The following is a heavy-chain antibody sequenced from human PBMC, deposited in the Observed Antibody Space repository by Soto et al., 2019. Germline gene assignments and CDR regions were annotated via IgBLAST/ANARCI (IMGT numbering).Heavy chain of an antibody. CDR3: ARDTSRGEYDY. Sequence: QVQLVQSGAEVKKPGASVKVSCKASGYTFTSYGISWVRQAPGQGLEWMGWINVYNGNTNYAQKLQGRVTMTTDTSTSTADLDLRSLRSADTAVYFCARDTSRGEYDYWGQGTLVTVSS. D-gene: IGHD3-10*01. J-gene: IGHJ4*02. V-gene: IGHV1-18*01. CDR1: GYTFTSYG. CDR2: INVYNGNT.